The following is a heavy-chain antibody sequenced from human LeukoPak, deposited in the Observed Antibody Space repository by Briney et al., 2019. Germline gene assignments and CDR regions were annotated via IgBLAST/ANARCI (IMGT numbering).Heavy chain of an antibody. CDR3: ARQQVWDSSSWYAIDY. D-gene: IGHD6-13*01. J-gene: IGHJ4*02. CDR1: GGSISSYY. CDR2: IYYSGST. V-gene: IGHV4-59*08. Sequence: SETLSLTCTVSGGSISSYYWSWIRQPPGKGLEWIGYIYYSGSTNYNPSLKSRVTISVDTSKNQFSLKLSSVTAADTAVYYCARQQVWDSSSWYAIDYWGQGTLVTVSS.